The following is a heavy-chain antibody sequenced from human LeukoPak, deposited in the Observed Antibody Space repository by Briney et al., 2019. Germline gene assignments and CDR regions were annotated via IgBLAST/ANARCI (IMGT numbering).Heavy chain of an antibody. J-gene: IGHJ5*02. Sequence: ASVKVSCKASGYTFTSYYMHWVRQAPGQGLEWMGIINPSGGSTSYAQKFQGRVTMTRDTSTSTVYMELSSLRSEDTAVYYCAREMTYYYGSGSYYRYNWFDPWGQGTLVTVSS. V-gene: IGHV1-46*01. CDR1: GYTFTSYY. D-gene: IGHD3-10*01. CDR3: AREMTYYYGSGSYYRYNWFDP. CDR2: INPSGGST.